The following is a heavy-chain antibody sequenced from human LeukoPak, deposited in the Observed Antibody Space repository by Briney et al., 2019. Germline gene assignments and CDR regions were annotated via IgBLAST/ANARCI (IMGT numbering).Heavy chain of an antibody. CDR2: IYTSGST. D-gene: IGHD6-13*01. CDR1: GGSISSYY. J-gene: IGHJ5*02. V-gene: IGHV4-4*07. CDR3: ARLIAAAAYNWFDP. Sequence: SETLSLTCTVSGGSISSYYWSWIRQPAGKGLEWTGRIYTSGSTNYNPSLKSRVTMSVDTSKNQFSLKLSSVTAADTAVYYCARLIAAAAYNWFDPWGQGTLVTVSS.